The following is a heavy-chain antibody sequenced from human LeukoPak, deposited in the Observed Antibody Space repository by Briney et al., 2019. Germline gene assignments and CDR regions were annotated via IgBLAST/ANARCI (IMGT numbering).Heavy chain of an antibody. Sequence: SETLSLTCAVYGGSFSGYYWSWIRQPPGKGLEWIGEINHSGSTNYNPSLKSRVTISVDTSKNQFPLKLSSVTAADTAVYYCARGRTGWRDYWGQGTLVTVSS. CDR3: ARGRTGWRDY. CDR1: GGSFSGYY. D-gene: IGHD2-2*01. CDR2: INHSGST. J-gene: IGHJ4*02. V-gene: IGHV4-34*01.